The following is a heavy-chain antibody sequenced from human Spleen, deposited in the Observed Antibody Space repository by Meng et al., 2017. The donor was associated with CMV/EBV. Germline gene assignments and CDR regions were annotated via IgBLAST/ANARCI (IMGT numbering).Heavy chain of an antibody. Sequence: SLKISCEGSGFAFGDYGMHWVRQPPGKGLERVSGITWNGGRIGYADSVKGRFTISRDNAKNALFLHMNSLRPEDTALYYCARDTVYYYGMDVWGQGTAVTVSS. J-gene: IGHJ6*02. CDR1: GFAFGDYG. CDR3: ARDTVYYYGMDV. V-gene: IGHV3-9*01. CDR2: ITWNGGRI.